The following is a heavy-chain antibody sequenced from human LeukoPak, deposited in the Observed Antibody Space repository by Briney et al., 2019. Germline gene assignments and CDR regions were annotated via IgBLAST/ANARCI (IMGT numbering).Heavy chain of an antibody. D-gene: IGHD3-10*01. V-gene: IGHV3-48*03. J-gene: IGHJ6*02. Sequence: GGSLRLSCAASGFTSSNYEMNWVRQAPGKGPEWISYIGGSGVTKRYADSVKGRFSISRDNAKNSLDLQMNSLRVEDTGVYYCARADYYGSPGHFGMDVWGRGTTVTVSS. CDR2: IGGSGVTK. CDR1: GFTSSNYE. CDR3: ARADYYGSPGHFGMDV.